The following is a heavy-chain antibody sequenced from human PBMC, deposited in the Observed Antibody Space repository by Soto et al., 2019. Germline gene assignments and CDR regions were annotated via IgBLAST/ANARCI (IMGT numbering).Heavy chain of an antibody. CDR3: ARDDKWLGSGYFDY. CDR1: GFTFSSYG. V-gene: IGHV3-33*01. D-gene: IGHD6-19*01. CDR2: IWYDGSNK. J-gene: IGHJ4*02. Sequence: GSLRLSCAASGFTFSSYGMHWVRQAPGKGLEWVAVIWYDGSNKYYADSVKGRFTISRDNSKNTLYLQMNSLRAEDTAVYYCARDDKWLGSGYFDYWGQGTLVTVSS.